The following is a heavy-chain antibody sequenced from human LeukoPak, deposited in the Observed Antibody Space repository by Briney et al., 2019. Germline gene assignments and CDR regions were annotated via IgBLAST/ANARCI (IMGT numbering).Heavy chain of an antibody. V-gene: IGHV4-30-2*01. CDR3: ARDPLSGRDYMDV. Sequence: PSETLSLTCTVSGGSISSGVYYWSWIRQPPGKGLEWIGYIYHSGSTYYNPSLKSRVTISVDRSKNQFSLKLSSVTAADTAVYYCARDPLSGRDYMDVWGKGTTVTVSS. J-gene: IGHJ6*03. CDR1: GGSISSGVYY. D-gene: IGHD3-16*02. CDR2: IYHSGST.